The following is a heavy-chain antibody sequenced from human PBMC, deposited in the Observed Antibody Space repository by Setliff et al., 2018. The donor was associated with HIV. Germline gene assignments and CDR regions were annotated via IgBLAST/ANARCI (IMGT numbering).Heavy chain of an antibody. D-gene: IGHD3-3*01. Sequence: SETLSLTCSVSGGSINSYYWSWIRQPPGKGLEWIGYIYTSGSTKYNPFLRSRVTISVDPSKNQFSLRLSSVTAADTALYYCARHSDFWSEDAFDIWGQGTMVTV. J-gene: IGHJ3*02. CDR1: GGSINSYY. CDR3: ARHSDFWSEDAFDI. V-gene: IGHV4-4*09. CDR2: IYTSGST.